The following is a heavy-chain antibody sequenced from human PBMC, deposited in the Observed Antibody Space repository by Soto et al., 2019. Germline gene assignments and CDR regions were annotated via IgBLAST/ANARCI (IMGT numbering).Heavy chain of an antibody. J-gene: IGHJ6*03. CDR1: GYTFTSYG. CDR2: ISAYSGNT. CDR3: ARDLTGTINYYYMDV. V-gene: IGHV1-18*01. D-gene: IGHD1-7*01. Sequence: ASVKVSCKASGYTFTSYGISWVRQAPGQGLEWMGWISAYSGNTNYAQMLQGRVTMTTDTSTSTAYMELRSLRSDDTAVYYCARDLTGTINYYYMDVWGKGTTVTVSS.